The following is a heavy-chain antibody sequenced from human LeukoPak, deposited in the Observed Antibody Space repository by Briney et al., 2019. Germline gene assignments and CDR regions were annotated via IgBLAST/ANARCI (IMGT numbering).Heavy chain of an antibody. CDR1: GGSISSHY. CDR3: ARGRYLTTLGGAAAGFRDS. J-gene: IGHJ4*02. Sequence: SETLSLTCTVSGGSISSHYWSWIRQPPGKGLEWIGYIYYSGSANYNPSLKSRVTISVDTSKIQFSLKLSSVTAADTAVYYCARGRYLTTLGGAAAGFRDSWGQGTLVTVSS. V-gene: IGHV4-59*11. CDR2: IYYSGSA. D-gene: IGHD6-13*01.